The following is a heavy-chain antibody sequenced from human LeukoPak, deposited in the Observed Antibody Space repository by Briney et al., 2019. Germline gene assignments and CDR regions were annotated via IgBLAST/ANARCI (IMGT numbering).Heavy chain of an antibody. Sequence: PGGSLRLSCAASGFTFDDYGMSWVRQAPGKGLEWVSGINWNGGSTGYADSVKGRFTISRDNAKNSLYLQMNSLRAEDTALYYCARGDSGSYYEVYGFDYWGQGTLVTVSS. J-gene: IGHJ4*02. CDR3: ARGDSGSYYEVYGFDY. D-gene: IGHD1-26*01. CDR1: GFTFDDYG. V-gene: IGHV3-20*04. CDR2: INWNGGST.